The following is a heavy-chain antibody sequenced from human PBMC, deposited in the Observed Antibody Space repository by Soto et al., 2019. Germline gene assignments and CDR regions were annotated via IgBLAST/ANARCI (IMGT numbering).Heavy chain of an antibody. CDR2: IYWDDDK. Sequence: SGPTLVNPTQTLTPTCIFSGFSLSTSGVGVGWIRQPPGKALEWLAFIYWDDDKRYSPSLKSRLTITKDTSKNQVVLTMTNMDPVDTATYYCAQNGDYYYDSSGYYSTPTTFDYWGQGTLVTVSS. D-gene: IGHD3-22*01. CDR1: GFSLSTSGVG. CDR3: AQNGDYYYDSSGYYSTPTTFDY. V-gene: IGHV2-5*02. J-gene: IGHJ4*02.